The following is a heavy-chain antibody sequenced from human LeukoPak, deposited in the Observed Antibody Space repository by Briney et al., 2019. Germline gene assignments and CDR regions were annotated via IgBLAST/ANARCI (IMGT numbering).Heavy chain of an antibody. Sequence: ASVNVSCKASGYTFTDHYMHWVRQAPGQGLEHMGWINPNSGDMKYAQKFQGRVTMTRDTSINTAYMELRSLRSDDTAVYYCARLYPSIPVAGSGNCFDSWGQGTLVTVSS. V-gene: IGHV1-2*02. J-gene: IGHJ4*02. CDR1: GYTFTDHY. CDR3: ARLYPSIPVAGSGNCFDS. D-gene: IGHD6-19*01. CDR2: INPNSGDM.